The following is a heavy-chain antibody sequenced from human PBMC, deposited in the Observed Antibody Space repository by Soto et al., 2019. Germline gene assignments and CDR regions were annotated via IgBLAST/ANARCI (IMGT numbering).Heavy chain of an antibody. J-gene: IGHJ5*02. Sequence: GGSLRLSCAASGFTFSSYSMNWVRQAPGKGLEWVSFISSSITTKYYADSVKGRFTISRDNAKNSLYLQMNSLRAEDTAVFYCARDGCSGSNCLNWFDPWGQGTLVTVSS. CDR2: ISSSITTK. D-gene: IGHD2-15*01. V-gene: IGHV3-48*01. CDR1: GFTFSSYS. CDR3: ARDGCSGSNCLNWFDP.